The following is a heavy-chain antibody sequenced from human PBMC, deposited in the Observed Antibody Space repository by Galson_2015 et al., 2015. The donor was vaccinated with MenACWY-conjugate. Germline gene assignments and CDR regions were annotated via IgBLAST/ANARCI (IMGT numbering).Heavy chain of an antibody. D-gene: IGHD1-14*01. CDR3: ARDSTGYYYYGMDV. J-gene: IGHJ6*02. CDR1: GFTVSSNY. V-gene: IGHV3-66*01. Sequence: SLRLSCAASGFTVSSNYMSWVRQAPGKGLEWVSVIYSGGSTYYADSVKGRFTISRDNSKNTLYLQMNSLRAEDTAVYYCARDSTGYYYYGMDVWGQGTMVTVSS. CDR2: IYSGGST.